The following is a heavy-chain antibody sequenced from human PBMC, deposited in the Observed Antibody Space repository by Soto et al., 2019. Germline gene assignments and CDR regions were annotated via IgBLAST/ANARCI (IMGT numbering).Heavy chain of an antibody. V-gene: IGHV3-74*01. CDR2: ISGDGVHT. CDR3: ARLGFVGEGDF. J-gene: IGHJ4*02. Sequence: EVQLAESGGGLIQPGGSLRLSCATSGCTFSRYWIHWVRQAPGEGLVWVSRISGDGVHTDYAESVKGRFTVSRDIAKSTGYLQMNNLRAEDTAIYYCARLGFVGEGDFWGQGILVTVSS. D-gene: IGHD3-16*01. CDR1: GCTFSRYW.